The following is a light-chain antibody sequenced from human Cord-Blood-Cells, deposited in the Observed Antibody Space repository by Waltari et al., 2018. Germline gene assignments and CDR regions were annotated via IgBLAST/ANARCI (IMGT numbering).Light chain of an antibody. J-gene: IGLJ1*01. CDR2: EVS. V-gene: IGLV2-14*01. CDR3: SSYTSSSTYYV. Sequence: QSALTQPASVSGSPGQSITISCTGTSSDVGGYTYVSWYQQHPGKAPKLMIYEVSNRPSGVSNRFSGSKSGNTASLTISELQAEDEADYYCSSYTSSSTYYVFGTGTKVTVL. CDR1: SSDVGGYTY.